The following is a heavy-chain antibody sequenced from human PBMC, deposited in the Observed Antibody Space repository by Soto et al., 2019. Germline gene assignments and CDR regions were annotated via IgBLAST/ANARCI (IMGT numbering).Heavy chain of an antibody. CDR1: GFIFRDYW. CDR2: IWHVGSKK. J-gene: IGHJ4*02. CDR3: ASQAFDY. V-gene: IGHV3-33*01. Sequence: CVTLSCTASGFIFRDYWMQWVRQAPGKGLEWLAFIWHVGSKKYYADSLKGQFTISRDNSKNTMYLQMSSPTVEDTAVYYCASQAFDYWGQGTLVTVSS.